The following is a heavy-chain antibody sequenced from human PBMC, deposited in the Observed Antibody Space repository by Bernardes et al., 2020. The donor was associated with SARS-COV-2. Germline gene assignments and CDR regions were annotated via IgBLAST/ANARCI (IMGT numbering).Heavy chain of an antibody. Sequence: GGSLRLSCAASGFPFSAYTINWVRQGRGKGLEWVSSISSSGSLIYYADSVKGRFTISRDNSKNTLYLQMNSLRAEDTAVYYCARDLSLAGDYWGQGTLVTVSS. D-gene: IGHD2-15*01. CDR2: ISSSGSLI. CDR1: GFPFSAYT. CDR3: ARDLSLAGDY. J-gene: IGHJ4*02. V-gene: IGHV3-48*01.